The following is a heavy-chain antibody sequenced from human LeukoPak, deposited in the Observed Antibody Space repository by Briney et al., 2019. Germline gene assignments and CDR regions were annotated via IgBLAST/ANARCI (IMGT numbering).Heavy chain of an antibody. D-gene: IGHD4-17*01. CDR2: INRSGST. J-gene: IGHJ6*03. CDR1: GGSFSGYY. Sequence: PSETLSLTCAVYGGSFSGYYWSWIRQPPGKGLEWIGEINRSGSTNYNPSLKSRVTISVGTSKNQFSLKLSSVTAADTAVYYCARGVHNYGDYFYYYYYMDVWGKGTTVTISS. CDR3: ARGVHNYGDYFYYYYYMDV. V-gene: IGHV4-34*01.